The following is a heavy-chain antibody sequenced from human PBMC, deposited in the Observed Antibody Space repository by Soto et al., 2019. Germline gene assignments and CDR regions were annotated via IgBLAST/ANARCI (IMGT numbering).Heavy chain of an antibody. V-gene: IGHV3-13*01. CDR3: ARGISGSSGWYYFDY. D-gene: IGHD6-19*01. CDR2: IGTAGDT. Sequence: GGSLRLSCAASGFTFSSYDMHWVRQATGKGLEWVSAIGTAGDTYYPGSVKGRFTISRENAKNSLYLQMNSLRAEDTAVYYCARGISGSSGWYYFDYWGQGTLVTVSS. CDR1: GFTFSSYD. J-gene: IGHJ4*02.